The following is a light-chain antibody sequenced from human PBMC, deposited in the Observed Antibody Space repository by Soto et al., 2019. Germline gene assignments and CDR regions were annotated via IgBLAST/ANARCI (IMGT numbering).Light chain of an antibody. CDR2: EVN. CDR1: SSEVGSYNR. CDR3: SSFTSSTTYV. Sequence: QSALTQPPSVSGSPGQSVAVSCTGTSSEVGSYNRVSWYQQPPGTATKIMIYEVNNRPSGGPDRFSGSKSGNTASLTISGLQAEDEADYYCSSFTSSTTYVVGTGTKVTVL. J-gene: IGLJ1*01. V-gene: IGLV2-18*02.